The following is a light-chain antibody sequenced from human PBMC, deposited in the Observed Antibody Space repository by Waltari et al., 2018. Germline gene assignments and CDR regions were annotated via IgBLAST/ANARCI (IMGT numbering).Light chain of an antibody. CDR2: EVS. CDR3: SSYAGSNNLV. V-gene: IGLV2-8*01. CDR1: SSDVGAYDY. J-gene: IGLJ2*01. Sequence: QSALTQPPSASGSPGQSVTISCTGTSSDVGAYDYVSWYQHHPGKAPKLLISEVSKRPSVVPDRFAGYRSGNSAALTVSGLQAEDEADYYCSSYAGSNNLVFGGGTKLTVL.